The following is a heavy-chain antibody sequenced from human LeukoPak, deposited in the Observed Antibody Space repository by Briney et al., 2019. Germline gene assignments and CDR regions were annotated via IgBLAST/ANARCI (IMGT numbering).Heavy chain of an antibody. J-gene: IGHJ4*02. Sequence: SVKVSCKASGYTFTSYGISWVRQAPGQGLEWMGRIIPMLGTPDYAQKFQGRITIIADKSTNTASMELSSLRFEDTAVYYCASGGVVTNPWGQYQFDYWGQGTLVTVSS. CDR3: ASGGVVTNPWGQYQFDY. CDR2: IIPMLGTP. CDR1: GYTFTSYG. D-gene: IGHD3-22*01. V-gene: IGHV1-69*04.